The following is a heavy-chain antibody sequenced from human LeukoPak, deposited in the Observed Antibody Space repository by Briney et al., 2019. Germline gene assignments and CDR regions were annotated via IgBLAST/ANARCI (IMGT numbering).Heavy chain of an antibody. D-gene: IGHD3-22*01. CDR1: GGSISSSY. J-gene: IGHJ4*02. V-gene: IGHV4-34*01. CDR3: ARTIRGERYYYDSSGYRLFDY. Sequence: SETLSLTCTVSGGSISSSYWSWIRQPPGKGLEWIGEINHSGSTNYNPSLKSRVTISVDTSKNQFSLKLSSVTAADTAVYYCARTIRGERYYYDSSGYRLFDYWGQGTLVTVSS. CDR2: INHSGST.